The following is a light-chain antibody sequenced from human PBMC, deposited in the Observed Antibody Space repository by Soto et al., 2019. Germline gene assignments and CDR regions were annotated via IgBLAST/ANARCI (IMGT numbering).Light chain of an antibody. J-gene: IGKJ1*01. CDR3: QQYDKWPPT. Sequence: EVVMTQSPATLSVSPGERATLSCRASQTVSRNLAWYQQKPGQAPRLLIYGASTRATGIPARFSGSGSGTEFTLTISSLQSEDFAVYYCQQYDKWPPTFGQGTKMDIK. V-gene: IGKV3-15*01. CDR2: GAS. CDR1: QTVSRN.